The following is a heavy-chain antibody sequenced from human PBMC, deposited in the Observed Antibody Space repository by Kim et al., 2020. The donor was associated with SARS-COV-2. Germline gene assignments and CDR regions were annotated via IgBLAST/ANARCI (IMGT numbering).Heavy chain of an antibody. CDR3: ARGKGLYDSSGYYP. V-gene: IGHV3-7*01. D-gene: IGHD3-22*01. Sequence: VDSVKGRFTISRDNAKNSLYLQMNSLRAEDTAVYYCARGKGLYDSSGYYPWGQGTLVTVSS. J-gene: IGHJ5*02.